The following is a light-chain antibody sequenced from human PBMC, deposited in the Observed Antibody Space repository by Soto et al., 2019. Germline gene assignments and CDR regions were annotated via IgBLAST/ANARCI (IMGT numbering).Light chain of an antibody. CDR3: QQYGSSPPLS. CDR2: GAS. V-gene: IGKV3-20*01. J-gene: IGKJ4*01. Sequence: EIVLTDSPRTFTCSLWEKHPRSCWAIQSVSSSYLAWYQQKPGQAPRLLIYGASSRATGIPDRFSGSGSGTDFTLTISRLEPEDFAVYYCQQYGSSPPLSFGGGTRWISN. CDR1: QSVSSSY.